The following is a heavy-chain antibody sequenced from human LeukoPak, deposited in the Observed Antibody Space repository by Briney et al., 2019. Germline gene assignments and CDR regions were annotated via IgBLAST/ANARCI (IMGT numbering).Heavy chain of an antibody. J-gene: IGHJ4*02. Sequence: GGSLRLSCAASGFTFSSDSMNWARQAPGKGLEWVSSISSSSYIYYADSVKGRFTISRDNAKNSLYLQMNSLRAEDTAVYYCARVESSSSPNWGQGTLVTVSS. V-gene: IGHV3-21*01. D-gene: IGHD6-13*01. CDR1: GFTFSSDS. CDR2: ISSSSYI. CDR3: ARVESSSSPN.